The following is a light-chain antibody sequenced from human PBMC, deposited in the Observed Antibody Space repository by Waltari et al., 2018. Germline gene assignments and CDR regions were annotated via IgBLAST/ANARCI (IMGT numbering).Light chain of an antibody. CDR1: SSDVGRYNY. J-gene: IGLJ1*01. CDR2: AVP. Sequence: QSALTQPASVSGSPGQSITISCTGTSSDVGRYNYVCWYQQHPGEAPKLIIYAVPNRASGISHRFSASKSGNTASLTISGLQAEDEADYYCTSYTSTNTLVIGTGTTVIVL. V-gene: IGLV2-14*01. CDR3: TSYTSTNTLV.